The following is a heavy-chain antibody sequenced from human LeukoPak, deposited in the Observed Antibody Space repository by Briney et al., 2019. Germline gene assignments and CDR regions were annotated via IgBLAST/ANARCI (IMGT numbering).Heavy chain of an antibody. J-gene: IGHJ4*02. CDR1: GGSISSSSAY. Sequence: PSETLSLTCTVSGGSISSSSAYWGWIRQPPGKGLEWIGSIYYSKNTYYNPSLKSRVTISADTSKNQFSLRLSSVTAADTAVYYCARERDYGDQFFDYWGQGTLVTVSS. V-gene: IGHV4-39*07. CDR2: IYYSKNT. CDR3: ARERDYGDQFFDY. D-gene: IGHD4-17*01.